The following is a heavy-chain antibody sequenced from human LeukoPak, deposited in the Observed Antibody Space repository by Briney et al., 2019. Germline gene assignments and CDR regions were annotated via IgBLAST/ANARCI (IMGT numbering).Heavy chain of an antibody. CDR2: ISSSSSYI. CDR1: GFTVSSNF. CDR3: ARGDVADVVY. V-gene: IGHV3-21*01. J-gene: IGHJ4*02. Sequence: GGSLRLSCAASGFTVSSNFMSWVRQAPGKGLEWVSSISSSSSYIYYADSVKGRFTISRDNAKNSLYLQMNSLRAEDTAVYYCARGDVADVVYWGQGTLVTVSS. D-gene: IGHD2-21*01.